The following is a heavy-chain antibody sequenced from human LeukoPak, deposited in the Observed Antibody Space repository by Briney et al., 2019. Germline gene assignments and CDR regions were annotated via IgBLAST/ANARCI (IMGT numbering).Heavy chain of an antibody. J-gene: IGHJ4*02. CDR2: ISISGSTI. D-gene: IGHD4-17*01. CDR3: AKDIADGDYSGFDY. V-gene: IGHV3-48*03. CDR1: GFTFSTYE. Sequence: GGPLRLSCAASGFTFSTYEMNWVRQAPGKGLEWVSYISISGSTIYYADSVKGRFTISRDNAKNSLYLQMNSLRAEDTALYYCAKDIADGDYSGFDYWGQGTLVTVSS.